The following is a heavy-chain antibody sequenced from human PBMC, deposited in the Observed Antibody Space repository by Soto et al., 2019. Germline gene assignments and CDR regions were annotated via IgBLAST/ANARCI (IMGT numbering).Heavy chain of an antibody. CDR1: GYPFIKYG. CDR3: ATCYDTGFDP. Sequence: QLQLVQSAAEVKKPGASVRVSCKAYGYPFIKYGISWIRQAPEQGLEWMGWIKVDSGYTNYAQKFQGRFTMPADTSSDTAFMELRSLRLDDTAVYFCATCYDTGFDPWGQGTLVSVSS. CDR2: IKVDSGYT. D-gene: IGHD5-12*01. J-gene: IGHJ5*02. V-gene: IGHV1-18*04.